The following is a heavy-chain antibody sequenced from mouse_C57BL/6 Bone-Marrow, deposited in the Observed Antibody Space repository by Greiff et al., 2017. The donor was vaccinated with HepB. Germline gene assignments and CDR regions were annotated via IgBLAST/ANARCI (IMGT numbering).Heavy chain of an antibody. Sequence: DVMLVESGGGLVQPGGSLKLSCAASGFTFSDYGMAWVRQAPRKGPEWVAFISNLAYSIYYADTVTGRFTISRENAKNTLYLEMSSLRSEDTAMYYCARKGDYYGISYWYFDVWGTGTTVTVSS. CDR2: ISNLAYSI. D-gene: IGHD1-1*01. CDR3: ARKGDYYGISYWYFDV. CDR1: GFTFSDYG. J-gene: IGHJ1*03. V-gene: IGHV5-15*01.